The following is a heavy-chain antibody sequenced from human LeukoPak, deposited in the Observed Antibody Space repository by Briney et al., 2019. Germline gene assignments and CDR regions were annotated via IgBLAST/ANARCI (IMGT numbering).Heavy chain of an antibody. CDR1: GFTFSNYW. Sequence: GGSLRLSCAASGFTFSNYWMHWVRQTPGKGLVWVSRISTDGAYTSSADTVKGRFTMSRDNAKNTLYLQMNSLRVEDTAVYYCVRDGQELAFDKWGQGTLVTVSS. V-gene: IGHV3-74*01. D-gene: IGHD1-1*01. J-gene: IGHJ4*02. CDR3: VRDGQELAFDK. CDR2: ISTDGAYT.